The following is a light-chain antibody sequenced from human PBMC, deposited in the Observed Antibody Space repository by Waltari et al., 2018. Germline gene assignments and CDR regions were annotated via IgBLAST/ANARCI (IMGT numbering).Light chain of an antibody. CDR3: SSDAVSNNFYD. V-gene: IGLV2-8*01. J-gene: IGLJ1*01. Sequence: QSALTQPPSASGSPGQSVTISCTGTGSGGSVSWYQQHPGKAPKLLIYEVNKRPSGVPYRFSGSKSGSTASLTVSGLRAEDEGDYYCSSDAVSNNFYDFGTGTKVTVL. CDR2: EVN. CDR1: GSGGS.